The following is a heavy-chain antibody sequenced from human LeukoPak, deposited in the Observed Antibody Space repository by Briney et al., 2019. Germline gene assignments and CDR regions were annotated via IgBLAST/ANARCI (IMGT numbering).Heavy chain of an antibody. Sequence: PGGSLRLSCAASGFTFSSYAMSWVRQAPGKGLEWVAFIRYDGSNKYYADSVKGRFTISRDNSKNTLYLQMNSLRAEDTAVYYCAKDLHYGDSFQHWGQGTLVTVSS. CDR2: IRYDGSNK. J-gene: IGHJ1*01. CDR1: GFTFSSYA. D-gene: IGHD4-17*01. V-gene: IGHV3-30*02. CDR3: AKDLHYGDSFQH.